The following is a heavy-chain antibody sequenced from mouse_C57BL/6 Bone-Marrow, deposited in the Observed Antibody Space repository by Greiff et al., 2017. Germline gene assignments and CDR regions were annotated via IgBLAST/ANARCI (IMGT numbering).Heavy chain of an antibody. Sequence: EVKLMESGGDLVKPGGSLKLSCAASGFTFSSYGMSWVRQTPDKRLEWVATISSGGSYTYYPDSVKGRFTISRDNAKNTLYLQMSSLKSEDTAMYYCARERLYNGYDCECWFAYWGQGTLVTVSA. J-gene: IGHJ3*01. CDR1: GFTFSSYG. CDR3: ARERLYNGYDCECWFAY. V-gene: IGHV5-6*01. D-gene: IGHD2-4*01. CDR2: ISSGGSYT.